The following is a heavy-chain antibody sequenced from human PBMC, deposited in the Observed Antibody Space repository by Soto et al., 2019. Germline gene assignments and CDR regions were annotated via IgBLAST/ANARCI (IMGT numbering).Heavy chain of an antibody. CDR2: ISTYTGKT. D-gene: IGHD2-15*01. Sequence: ASVKVSCKASGYAFSDNGVSWVRQAPGQGLEWMGWISTYTGKTKYAQKFQDRVTLTTDTSTSTAYMDLRSLRPDDTAVYYCVKGLGLAADYALDVWGQGTTVTVSS. V-gene: IGHV1-18*04. J-gene: IGHJ6*02. CDR3: VKGLGLAADYALDV. CDR1: GYAFSDNG.